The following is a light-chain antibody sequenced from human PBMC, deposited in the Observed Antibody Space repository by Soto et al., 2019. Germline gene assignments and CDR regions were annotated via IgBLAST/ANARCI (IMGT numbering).Light chain of an antibody. V-gene: IGKV3-15*01. CDR3: QQYRSWPRT. Sequence: EVVLTQSPATLSVSPGERVTLSCRASQGVDLDLAWYQQKPGQAPRLLIYGASTRATDMSGTFSGRGSGTEFTLTISNVQPEDFAVYYCQQYRSWPRTFGQGTKV. CDR2: GAS. J-gene: IGKJ1*01. CDR1: QGVDLD.